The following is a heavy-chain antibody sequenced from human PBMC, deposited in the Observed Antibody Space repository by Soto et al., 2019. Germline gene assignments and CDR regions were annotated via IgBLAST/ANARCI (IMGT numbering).Heavy chain of an antibody. D-gene: IGHD3-10*01. J-gene: IGHJ3*02. V-gene: IGHV3-33*01. Sequence: QVQLVESGGGVVQPGRSLRLSCAASGFTFSSYGMHWVRQAPGKGLEWVAVIWYDGSNKYYADSVKGRFTISRDNSKNTLYLQMNSLRAEDMAVYYCAGGSRGAFDIWGQGTMVTVSS. CDR1: GFTFSSYG. CDR2: IWYDGSNK. CDR3: AGGSRGAFDI.